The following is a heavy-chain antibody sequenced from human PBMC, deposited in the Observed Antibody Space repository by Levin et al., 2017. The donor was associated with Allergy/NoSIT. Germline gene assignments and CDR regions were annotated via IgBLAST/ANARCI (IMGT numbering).Heavy chain of an antibody. D-gene: IGHD2-2*01. CDR3: ARVRKRIVVVPAALTGPFDY. CDR1: GGSFSGYY. CDR2: INHSGST. V-gene: IGHV4-34*01. J-gene: IGHJ4*02. Sequence: SETLSLTCAVYGGSFSGYYWSWIHQPPGKGLEWIGEINHSGSTNYNPSLKSRVTISVDTSKNQFSLKLSSVTAADTAVYYCARVRKRIVVVPAALTGPFDYWGQGTLVTVSS.